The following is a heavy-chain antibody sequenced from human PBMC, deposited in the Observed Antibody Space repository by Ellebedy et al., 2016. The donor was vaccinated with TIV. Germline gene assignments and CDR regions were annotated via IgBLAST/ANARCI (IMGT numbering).Heavy chain of an antibody. CDR3: ARGSFVLRYFDWYI. D-gene: IGHD3-9*01. V-gene: IGHV4-59*08. Sequence: MPSETLSLTCTVSGGSIRGYYWSWIRQPPGKALEWIGYIHYSGSTNYNPSLKSRATISVDTSKYQFSLKLSSLTAADTAVYYYARGSFVLRYFDWYIWGPGTLVTVSS. J-gene: IGHJ4*02. CDR2: IHYSGST. CDR1: GGSIRGYY.